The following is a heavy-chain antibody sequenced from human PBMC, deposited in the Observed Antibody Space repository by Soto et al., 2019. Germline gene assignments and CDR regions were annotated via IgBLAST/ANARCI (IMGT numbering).Heavy chain of an antibody. CDR1: GYTFTGYY. CDR2: INPKSGVT. CDR3: ARDMAYGDFLPALF. J-gene: IGHJ4*02. Sequence: QGQLVQSGAEVKKPGASVKVSCKASGYTFTGYYIHWVRQAPGQGLEWMGWINPKSGVTNYAQKFQGRVTMITDTCISTAYMELSRLRSDDTAVYYCARDMAYGDFLPALFWGQGTLVTVSS. V-gene: IGHV1-2*02. D-gene: IGHD4-17*01.